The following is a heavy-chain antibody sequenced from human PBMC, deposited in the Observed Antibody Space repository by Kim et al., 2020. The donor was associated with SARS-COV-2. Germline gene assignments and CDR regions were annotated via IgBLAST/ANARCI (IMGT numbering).Heavy chain of an antibody. V-gene: IGHV3-30-3*01. CDR1: GFTFSSYA. D-gene: IGHD6-19*01. CDR3: ARDGGRSSGWYEGGDY. Sequence: GGSLRLSCAASGFTFSSYAMHWVRQAPGKGLEWVAVISYDGSNKYYADSVKGRFTISRDNSKNTLYLQMNSLRAEDTAVYYCARDGGRSSGWYEGGDYWGQGTLVTVSS. CDR2: ISYDGSNK. J-gene: IGHJ4*02.